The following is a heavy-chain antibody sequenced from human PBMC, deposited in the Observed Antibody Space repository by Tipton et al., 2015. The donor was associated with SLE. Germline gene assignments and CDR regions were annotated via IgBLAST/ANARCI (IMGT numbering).Heavy chain of an antibody. V-gene: IGHV4-59*11. Sequence: TLSLTCTVSGGSISSHYWSWIRQPPGKGLEWIGYIYYSGSTNYNPSLKSRVTISVDTSKNQFSLKLSSVTAADTAVYYCASEGATRPTNWFDPWGQGTLVTVSS. CDR3: ASEGATRPTNWFDP. D-gene: IGHD1-1*01. J-gene: IGHJ5*02. CDR1: GGSISSHY. CDR2: IYYSGST.